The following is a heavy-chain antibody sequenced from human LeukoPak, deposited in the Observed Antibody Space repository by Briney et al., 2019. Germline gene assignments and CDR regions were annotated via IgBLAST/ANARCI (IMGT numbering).Heavy chain of an antibody. Sequence: SEPLSLTCTLSVDSISSSSYYWGWIRQPPGKGLEWIGFVYYSGSTYYNPSLKSRVTISVDTSKNPFSLTLSSVTAADTAVYSCARLGVYSSGWFAFGWFDPWGQGTLVTVSS. CDR2: VYYSGST. V-gene: IGHV4-39*01. J-gene: IGHJ5*02. CDR3: ARLGVYSSGWFAFGWFDP. CDR1: VDSISSSSYY. D-gene: IGHD6-13*01.